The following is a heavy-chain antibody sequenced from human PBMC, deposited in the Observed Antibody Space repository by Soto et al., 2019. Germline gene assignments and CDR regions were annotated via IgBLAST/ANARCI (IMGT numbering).Heavy chain of an antibody. D-gene: IGHD3-3*01. CDR1: GYPVTAYY. CDR3: ARGGGVGVAGSAAFDM. Sequence: QLHLVQSGAVVKKPGASVTVSCSASGYPVTAYYMHWVRQAPGRGLEWMGGINPATGAAKYTQTFPGKVTMTRDTSTRTVLMELSRLTSEDPAGFYWARGGGVGVAGSAAFDMWGQGTLVTVSS. J-gene: IGHJ3*02. V-gene: IGHV1-2*02. CDR2: INPATGAA.